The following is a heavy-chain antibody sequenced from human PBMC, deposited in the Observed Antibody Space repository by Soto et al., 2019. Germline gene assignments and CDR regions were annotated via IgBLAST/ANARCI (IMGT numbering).Heavy chain of an antibody. J-gene: IGHJ4*02. CDR2: INSDGSST. CDR3: VKTSMVVAAATREDY. Sequence: EVQLVESGGGLVQPGGSLRLSCAASGFTFSSYWMHWVRQAPGKGLVWVSSINSDGSSTSYADSVKGRFTISRDNAKNTLYMQMKSLRDEDTAVYYCVKTSMVVAAATREDYWGQGTLVTVSS. V-gene: IGHV3-74*01. D-gene: IGHD2-15*01. CDR1: GFTFSSYW.